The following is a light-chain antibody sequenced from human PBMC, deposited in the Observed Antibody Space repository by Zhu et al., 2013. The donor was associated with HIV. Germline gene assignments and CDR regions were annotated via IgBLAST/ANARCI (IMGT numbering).Light chain of an antibody. J-gene: IGKJ2*01. CDR3: QHRSEGPPYT. CDR2: GAS. V-gene: IGKV3-15*01. Sequence: ELVMTQSPATLSVSPGERATLSCRASQSISNNLAWYHQKPGQAPRLLIYGASTRATGIPARFSGSGSGTDFTLTISSLQSEDVAVYFCQHRSEGPPYTFGPGTKLEIK. CDR1: QSISNN.